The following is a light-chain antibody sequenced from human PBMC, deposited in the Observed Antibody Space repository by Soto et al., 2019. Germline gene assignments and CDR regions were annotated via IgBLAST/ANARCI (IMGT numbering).Light chain of an antibody. CDR2: GNS. J-gene: IGLJ2*01. CDR3: QSYDSSLSASV. Sequence: QTVVTQPPSVSGAPGQRVTISCTGSSSNIGAGYEVHWYQQLPGAAPKLLIYGNSDRPSGVPDRFSGSKSGTSASLAITGLQAEDEADYYCQSYDSSLSASVFGGGTKVTVL. V-gene: IGLV1-40*01. CDR1: SSNIGAGYE.